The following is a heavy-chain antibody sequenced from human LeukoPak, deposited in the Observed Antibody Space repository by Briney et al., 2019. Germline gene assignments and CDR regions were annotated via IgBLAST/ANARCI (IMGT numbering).Heavy chain of an antibody. D-gene: IGHD1-20*01. V-gene: IGHV3-48*03. CDR1: GFTFSSYE. CDR3: ARVPLTGFSDS. J-gene: IGHJ5*01. Sequence: QPGGSLRLSCAASGFTFSSYEMNWVRQAPGKGLEWVSYITSSGSTVQYADSVKGRFTISRDNAKNSLYLQMNSLRAEDTAVYYCARVPLTGFSDSWGQGTLVTVSS. CDR2: ITSSGSTV.